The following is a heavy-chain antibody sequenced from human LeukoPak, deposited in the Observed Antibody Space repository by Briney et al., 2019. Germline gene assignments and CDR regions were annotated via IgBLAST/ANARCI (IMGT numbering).Heavy chain of an antibody. CDR2: ISGSGGST. D-gene: IGHD6-19*01. CDR1: GFTFSSYA. J-gene: IGHJ4*02. V-gene: IGHV3-23*01. CDR3: AKMAVAAKDPYYFDY. Sequence: GGSLRLSCAASGFTFSSYAMSWVRQAPGKGLEWVSAISGSGGSTYYADSVKGRFTISRDNSKNTLYLQMNSLRAEDTAVYYSAKMAVAAKDPYYFDYWGQGTLVTVSS.